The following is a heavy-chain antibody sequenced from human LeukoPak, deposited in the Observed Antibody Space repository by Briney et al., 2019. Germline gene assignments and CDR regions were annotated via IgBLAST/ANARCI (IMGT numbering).Heavy chain of an antibody. J-gene: IGHJ4*02. CDR1: GFTFSSYG. CDR3: ARAMTTVTPFDY. Sequence: GGSLRLSCAASGFTFSSYGMSWVRQAPGKGLEWVSAISGSGGSTYYADSVKGRFTISRDNAKNSLYLQMNSLRAEDTAVYYCARAMTTVTPFDYWGQGTLVTVSS. V-gene: IGHV3-23*01. CDR2: ISGSGGST. D-gene: IGHD4-17*01.